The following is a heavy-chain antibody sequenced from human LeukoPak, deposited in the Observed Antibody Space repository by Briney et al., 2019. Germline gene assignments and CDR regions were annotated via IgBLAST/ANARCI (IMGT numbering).Heavy chain of an antibody. D-gene: IGHD3-22*01. CDR3: ARVTQGAVTMIVVSYFDY. Sequence: VASVKVSCKASGYTFTSYGISWVRQAPGQGLAWMGWISAYNGNTNYAQKLQGRVTMTTDTSTSTAYMELRSLRSDDTAVYYCARVTQGAVTMIVVSYFDYWGQGTLVTVSS. CDR1: GYTFTSYG. V-gene: IGHV1-18*01. J-gene: IGHJ4*02. CDR2: ISAYNGNT.